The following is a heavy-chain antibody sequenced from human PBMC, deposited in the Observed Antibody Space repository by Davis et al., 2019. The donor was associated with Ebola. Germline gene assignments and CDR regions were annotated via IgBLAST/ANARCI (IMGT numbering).Heavy chain of an antibody. V-gene: IGHV3-30-3*01. CDR2: ISYDANNK. CDR3: ARRGYTYGYGGYYYYHMDV. D-gene: IGHD5-18*01. CDR1: GFTFSSYV. Sequence: GESLKISCAASGFTFSSYVMHWVRQAPGKGLEWVADISYDANNKHYADSVKGRFTISRDNSKNTLYLQMSSLRADDTAVYYCARRGYTYGYGGYYYYHMDVWGQGTTVTVSS. J-gene: IGHJ6*02.